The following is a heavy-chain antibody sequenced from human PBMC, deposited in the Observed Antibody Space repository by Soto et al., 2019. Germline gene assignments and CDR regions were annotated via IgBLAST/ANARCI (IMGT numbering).Heavy chain of an antibody. D-gene: IGHD4-4*01. CDR2: IIPIFGTA. CDR3: ARGSTVNRGPQWGY. Sequence: QVQMVQSGAEVKKPGSSVKVSCKAYGGTFSSYAISWVRQAPGQGLEWMGGIIPIFGTANYAQKFQGRVTITADKSTRTAYMELSSLRSEDTAVYYCARGSTVNRGPQWGYWGQGTLVTVSS. CDR1: GGTFSSYA. J-gene: IGHJ4*02. V-gene: IGHV1-69*06.